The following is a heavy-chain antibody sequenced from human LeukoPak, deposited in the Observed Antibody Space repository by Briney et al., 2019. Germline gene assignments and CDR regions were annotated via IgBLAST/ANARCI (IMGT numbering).Heavy chain of an antibody. V-gene: IGHV4-4*02. D-gene: IGHD3-22*01. CDR3: TREDRPFCPFAY. CDR2: ISHDGTT. CDR1: GGSIDITNY. Sequence: SETLSLTCGVSGGSIDITNYWSWVRQAPGKGLEWIGEISHDGTTNYNPSLRSRAAMSSDRANNQFSLSLTSVTAADTAVYYCTREDRPFCPFAYWGQGVLVTVSS. J-gene: IGHJ4*02.